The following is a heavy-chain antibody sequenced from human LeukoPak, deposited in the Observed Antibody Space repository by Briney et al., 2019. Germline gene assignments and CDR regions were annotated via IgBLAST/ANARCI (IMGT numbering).Heavy chain of an antibody. CDR3: ATESDFWSGTSPRPDY. V-gene: IGHV3-30*02. CDR2: IRYDGTNT. CDR1: GFTFSSYG. J-gene: IGHJ4*02. Sequence: PGGSLRLSCAASGFTFSSYGMHWVRQAPGKGLEWVAFIRYDGTNTYYADSVKDRFTVSRDNSKNTLYLQMNSLRAEDTAVYYCATESDFWSGTSPRPDYWGQGTLVTVSS. D-gene: IGHD3-3*01.